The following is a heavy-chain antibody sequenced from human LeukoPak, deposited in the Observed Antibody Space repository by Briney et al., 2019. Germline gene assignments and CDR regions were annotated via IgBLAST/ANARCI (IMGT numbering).Heavy chain of an antibody. J-gene: IGHJ4*02. CDR2: INPSGGST. CDR3: ARDYRDLGGTTFFDY. CDR1: GYTFTSYY. D-gene: IGHD2/OR15-2a*01. Sequence: ASVKVSCKASGYTFTSYYMHWVRQAPGQGLEWMGIINPSGGSTSYAQKFQGRVTMTRDMSTSTVYMELSSLRSEDTAVYYCARDYRDLGGTTFFDYWGQGTLVTVSS. V-gene: IGHV1-46*01.